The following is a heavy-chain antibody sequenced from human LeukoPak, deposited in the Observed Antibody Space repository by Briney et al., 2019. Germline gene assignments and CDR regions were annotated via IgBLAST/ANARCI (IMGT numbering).Heavy chain of an antibody. V-gene: IGHV4-4*07. J-gene: IGHJ4*02. CDR1: GGSINSYY. CDR3: ARDRAVAVAIRRLDY. Sequence: SETLSLTCTVSGGSINSYYWSWIRQPAGRGLEWIGRNSASGTTDYNPSLKSRVTISVDKSKNQFSLRLTSVTAADTAVYYCARDRAVAVAIRRLDYWGQGTLVAVSS. D-gene: IGHD6-19*01. CDR2: NSASGTT.